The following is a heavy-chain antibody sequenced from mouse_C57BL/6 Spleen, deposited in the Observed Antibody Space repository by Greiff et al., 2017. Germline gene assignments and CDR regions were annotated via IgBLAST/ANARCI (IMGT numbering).Heavy chain of an antibody. CDR2: ISGGGGNT. V-gene: IGHV5-9*01. CDR1: GFTFSSYT. J-gene: IGHJ4*01. D-gene: IGHD3-2*02. Sequence: EVKVEESGGGLVKPGGSLKLSCAASGFTFSSYTMSWVRQTPEKRLEWVATISGGGGNTYYPDSVKGRFTISRDNAKNTLYLQMSSLRSEDTALYYCARGGSSGYPYAMDYWGQGTSVTVSS. CDR3: ARGGSSGYPYAMDY.